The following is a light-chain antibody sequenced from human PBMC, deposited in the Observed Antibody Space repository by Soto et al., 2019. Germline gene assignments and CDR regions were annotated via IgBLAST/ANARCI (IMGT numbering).Light chain of an antibody. V-gene: IGKV1-5*01. J-gene: IGKJ1*01. CDR1: QSISPW. CDR3: LQYHTYRT. CDR2: DVS. Sequence: DIQMTQSPSTLSASVGDRVTITCRARQSISPWLAWYQQKPGKAPKLLIFDVSNLESGVPSRFSGSGSGTEFTLTISSLQPDDFATYYCLQYHTYRTFGQGTKVEVK.